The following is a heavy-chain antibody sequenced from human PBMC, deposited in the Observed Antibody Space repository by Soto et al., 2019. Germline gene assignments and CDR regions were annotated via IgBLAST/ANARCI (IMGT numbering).Heavy chain of an antibody. Sequence: SETLSLTCPVSGCSISSYYWSWIRQPPGKGLEWIGYIYYSGSTNYNPSLKSRVTISVDTSKNQFSLKLSSVTAADTAVYYCARRYGYSFDYWGQGTLVTVSS. CDR2: IYYSGST. V-gene: IGHV4-59*08. CDR1: GCSISSYY. D-gene: IGHD1-1*01. J-gene: IGHJ4*02. CDR3: ARRYGYSFDY.